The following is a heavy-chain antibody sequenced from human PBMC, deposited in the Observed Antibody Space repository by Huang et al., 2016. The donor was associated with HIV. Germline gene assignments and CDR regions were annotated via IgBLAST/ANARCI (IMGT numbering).Heavy chain of an antibody. D-gene: IGHD2-21*01. Sequence: EVQLVESGGGLVQPGGSLRLSCAASGFTFSSFSLNWVRQAPGRGLEWVSYSSDSGDTIYHADSVRGRFTTSRDNAKNSLYLQMNNLRDEDTAVYYCAKIDWQAIYWGLGTLVIVSS. J-gene: IGHJ4*02. CDR3: AKIDWQAIY. CDR1: GFTFSSFS. CDR2: SSDSGDTI. V-gene: IGHV3-48*02.